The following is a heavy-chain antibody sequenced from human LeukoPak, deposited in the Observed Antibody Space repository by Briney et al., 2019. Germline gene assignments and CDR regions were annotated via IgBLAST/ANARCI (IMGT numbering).Heavy chain of an antibody. V-gene: IGHV3-7*03. CDR1: GFTFSYHW. CDR2: IKNDGAVK. J-gene: IGHJ4*02. CDR3: AKDVGYYDSSGTLY. D-gene: IGHD3-22*01. Sequence: PGGSLRLSCAASGFTFSYHWMTCVRQAPGKGLEWVANIKNDGAVKNYMDSVKGRFTISRDNSKNTLYLQMNSLRAEDTAVYYCAKDVGYYDSSGTLYWGQGTLVTVSS.